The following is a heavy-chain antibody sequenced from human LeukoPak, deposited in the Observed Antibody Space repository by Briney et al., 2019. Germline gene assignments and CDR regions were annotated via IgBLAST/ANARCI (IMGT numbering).Heavy chain of an antibody. Sequence: PSETLSLTCTVSGGSISSYYWSWIRQPPGKGLEWIGYIYYSGSTNYNPSVKSRVTISVDTSKNQFSLKLRSVTAADTAVYYCARGHRVRGVMSLDYRGQGTLVTVSS. D-gene: IGHD3-10*02. V-gene: IGHV4-59*01. CDR2: IYYSGST. CDR1: GGSISSYY. CDR3: ARGHRVRGVMSLDY. J-gene: IGHJ4*02.